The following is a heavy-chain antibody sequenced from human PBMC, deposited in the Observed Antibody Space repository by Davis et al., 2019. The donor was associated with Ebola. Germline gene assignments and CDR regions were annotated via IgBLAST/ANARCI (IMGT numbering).Heavy chain of an antibody. CDR3: AKDLRFLEWLRDGMDV. D-gene: IGHD3-3*01. V-gene: IGHV3-30*04. J-gene: IGHJ6*02. CDR2: ISYDGSNK. CDR1: GFTFSSYA. Sequence: GESLKISCAASGFTFSSYAMHWVRQAPGKGLEWVAVISYDGSNKYYADSVKGRFTISRDNSKNTLYLQMNSLRAEDTAVYYCAKDLRFLEWLRDGMDVWGQGTTVTVSS.